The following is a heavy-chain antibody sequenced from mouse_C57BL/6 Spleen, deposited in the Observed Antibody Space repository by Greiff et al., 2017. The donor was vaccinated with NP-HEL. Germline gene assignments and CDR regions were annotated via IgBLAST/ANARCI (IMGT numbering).Heavy chain of an antibody. CDR1: GFTFSDYY. CDR3: AREENSYYDYGGFAY. Sequence: EVMLVESEGGLVQPGSSMKLSCTASGFTFSDYYMAWVRQVPEKGLEWVANINYDGSSTYYLDSLKSRFIISRDNAKNILYLQMSSLKSEDTATYYCAREENSYYDYGGFAYWGQGTLVTVSA. CDR2: INYDGSST. D-gene: IGHD2-4*01. J-gene: IGHJ3*01. V-gene: IGHV5-16*01.